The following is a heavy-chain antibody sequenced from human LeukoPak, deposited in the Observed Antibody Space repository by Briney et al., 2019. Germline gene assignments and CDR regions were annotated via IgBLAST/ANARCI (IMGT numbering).Heavy chain of an antibody. D-gene: IGHD6-13*01. CDR2: NNHSGST. V-gene: IGHV4-34*01. CDR1: GGSFSGYY. Sequence: SETLSLTCAVYGGSFSGYYWSWIRQPPGKGLEWIGENNHSGSTNYSPYLKSRVTISVDTSKNQFSLKLSSVTAADTAVYYCARVRSEAAAGHLYRFDPWGQGTLVTVSS. CDR3: ARVRSEAAAGHLYRFDP. J-gene: IGHJ5*02.